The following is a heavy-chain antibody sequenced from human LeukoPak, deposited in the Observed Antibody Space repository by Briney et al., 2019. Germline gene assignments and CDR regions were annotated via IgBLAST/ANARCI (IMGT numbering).Heavy chain of an antibody. CDR2: AYYSGGT. CDR3: TRRPLMTLTTSGYFDY. Sequence: SETLSLTCTVSGGSISSNNCYWAWIRQTPGKGLEWIGSAYYSGGTYYNPSLESRVTISVDTSKNQFSLKVSSVTAADTAVYYCTRRPLMTLTTSGYFDYWGQGTLVTVSP. CDR1: GGSISSNNCY. D-gene: IGHD4-17*01. J-gene: IGHJ4*02. V-gene: IGHV4-39*01.